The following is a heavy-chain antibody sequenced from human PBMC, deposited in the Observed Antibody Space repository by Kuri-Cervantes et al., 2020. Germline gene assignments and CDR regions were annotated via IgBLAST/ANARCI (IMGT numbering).Heavy chain of an antibody. CDR1: GYTFTSYA. CDR2: ISAYNGNT. V-gene: IGHV1-18*01. Sequence: ASVKVSCKASGYTFTSYAMNWVRQAPGQGLEWMGWISAYNGNTNYAQKLQGRVTMTTDTSTSTAYMELRSLRSDDTAVYYCARDASKYCSSTSCLGQFDPWGQGTLVTVSS. D-gene: IGHD2-2*01. CDR3: ARDASKYCSSTSCLGQFDP. J-gene: IGHJ5*02.